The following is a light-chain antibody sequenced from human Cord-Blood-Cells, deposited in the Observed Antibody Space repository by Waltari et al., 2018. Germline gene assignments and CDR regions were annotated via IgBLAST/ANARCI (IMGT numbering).Light chain of an antibody. CDR1: SSDVGSYNL. CDR2: EVS. J-gene: IGLJ2*01. Sequence: QSALTQPASVSGSPGQSITISCTGTSSDVGSYNLVPWYQQHPGKAPKLMIYEVSKRPSGVSNRFSGSKSGNTASLTISGLQAEDEADYYCCSYAGSSTWVVFGGGTKLTVL. V-gene: IGLV2-23*02. CDR3: CSYAGSSTWVV.